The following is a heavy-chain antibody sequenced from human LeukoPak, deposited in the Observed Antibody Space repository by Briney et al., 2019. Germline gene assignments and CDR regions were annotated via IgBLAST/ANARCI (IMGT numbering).Heavy chain of an antibody. CDR3: ARSRTSSPYDKNLNF. D-gene: IGHD1-14*01. Sequence: GGSLRLSCAASGVTFSSYTMSWVREAPGKGLEWVASISSSINYIYHADSIKGRFTISRDDAQNSVYLQMNSLKDEDTAVYYCARSRTSSPYDKNLNFWGQGTLVIVSS. CDR2: ISSSINYI. J-gene: IGHJ4*02. CDR1: GVTFSSYT. V-gene: IGHV3-21*01.